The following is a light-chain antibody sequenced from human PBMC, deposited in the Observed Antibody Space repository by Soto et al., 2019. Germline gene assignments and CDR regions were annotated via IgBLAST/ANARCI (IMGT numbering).Light chain of an antibody. Sequence: IVLTQSPATLSVSPGERATLSCRASQSVNYNLAWYQQKPGHAPRLLIYITSTRATGIPARFSGSGSGTKFTLTISSLQSEDSAVYYCQQYNNWPSWTFGQGTKVEI. CDR2: ITS. CDR1: QSVNYN. CDR3: QQYNNWPSWT. J-gene: IGKJ1*01. V-gene: IGKV3-15*01.